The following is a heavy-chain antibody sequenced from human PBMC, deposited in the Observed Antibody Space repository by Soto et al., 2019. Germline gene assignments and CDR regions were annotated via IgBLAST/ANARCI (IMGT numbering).Heavy chain of an antibody. CDR3: ARGDGENNAFDI. J-gene: IGHJ3*02. D-gene: IGHD1-20*01. CDR2: IIPIFRTP. CDR1: GGTISTYA. Sequence: VLLVQSGAEVKQPGSSVKVSCKASGGTISTYAITWVRQAPGQGLEWVGGIIPIFRTPNYAQNLQGRVTITADESTSTAYMELSNLRSEDTAVYYCARGDGENNAFDIWGQGTVVTVSS. V-gene: IGHV1-69*12.